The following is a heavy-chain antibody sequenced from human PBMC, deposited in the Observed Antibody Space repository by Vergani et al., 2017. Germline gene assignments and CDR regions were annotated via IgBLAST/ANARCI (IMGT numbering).Heavy chain of an antibody. V-gene: IGHV4-34*01. D-gene: IGHD3-22*01. CDR3: ARGPYYYDSSGYRY. CDR2: INHSGST. CDR1: GFTVSSNY. Sequence: VQLVESGGGLIQPGGSLRLSCAASGFTVSSNYMSWVRQAPGKGLEWIGEINHSGSTNYNPSLKSRVTLSVDTSKNQFSLKLSSVTAADTAVYYCARGPYYYDSSGYRYWGQGTLVTVSS. J-gene: IGHJ4*02.